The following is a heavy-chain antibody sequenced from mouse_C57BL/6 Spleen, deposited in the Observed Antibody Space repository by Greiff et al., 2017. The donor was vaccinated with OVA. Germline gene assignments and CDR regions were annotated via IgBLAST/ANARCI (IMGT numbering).Heavy chain of an antibody. CDR1: GYSITSGYY. V-gene: IGHV3-6*01. Sequence: EVQLQQSGPGLVKPSQSLSLTCSVTGYSITSGYYWNWIRQFPGNKLEWMGYISYDGSNNYNPSLKNRISITRDTSKNQFFLKLNSVTTEDTATYYCARESLLYYAMDYWGQGTSVTVSS. CDR3: ARESLLYYAMDY. CDR2: ISYDGSN. D-gene: IGHD2-10*01. J-gene: IGHJ4*01.